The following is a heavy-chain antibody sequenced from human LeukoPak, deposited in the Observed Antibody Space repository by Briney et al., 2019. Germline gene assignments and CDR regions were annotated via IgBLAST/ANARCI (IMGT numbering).Heavy chain of an antibody. CDR1: GGTFSSYA. V-gene: IGHV1-69*13. D-gene: IGHD3-22*01. J-gene: IGHJ4*02. CDR3: ARGARVVVITGGLGY. CDR2: IIPIFGTA. Sequence: ASVKVSCKASGGTFSSYAISWVRQAPGQGLEWMGGIIPIFGTANYAQKFQGRVTITADESTSTAYMELSSLRSEDTAVYYCARGARVVVITGGLGYWGQGTLVTVSS.